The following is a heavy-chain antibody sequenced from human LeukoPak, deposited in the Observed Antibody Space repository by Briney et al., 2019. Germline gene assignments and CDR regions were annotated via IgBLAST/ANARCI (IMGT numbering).Heavy chain of an antibody. J-gene: IGHJ4*02. CDR3: AKDEYYYGSGSYVDY. CDR1: GFTFSSYG. CDR2: IRYDGSNK. Sequence: PGGSLRLSCAASGFTFSSYGMHWVRQAPGKGLEWVAFIRYDGSNKYYADSVKGRFTISRDNSKNTLYLQMNSLRAEDMAVYYCAKDEYYYGSGSYVDYWGQGTLVTVSS. V-gene: IGHV3-30*02. D-gene: IGHD3-10*01.